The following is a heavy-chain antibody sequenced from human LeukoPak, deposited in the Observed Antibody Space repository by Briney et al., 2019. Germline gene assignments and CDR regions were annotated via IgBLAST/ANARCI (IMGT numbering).Heavy chain of an antibody. V-gene: IGHV1-8*01. J-gene: IGHJ6*02. CDR1: GYTFTSYD. CDR3: ARGPVEAVFGVSTED. D-gene: IGHD3-10*02. Sequence: GASVKVSCKASGYTFTSYDINWVRQATGQGLEWMGWMNPNSGNTGSAQKFQGRVSMTRDTSISTAYMELSSLRSEDTAVYYCARGPVEAVFGVSTEDWGQGTTVTVSS. CDR2: MNPNSGNT.